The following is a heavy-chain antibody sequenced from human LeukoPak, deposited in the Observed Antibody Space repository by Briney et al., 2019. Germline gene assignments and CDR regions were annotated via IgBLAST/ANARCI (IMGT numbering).Heavy chain of an antibody. D-gene: IGHD3-10*01. J-gene: IGHJ4*02. CDR2: IKSKTDGETT. CDR3: TTDLGTYYHGSQRLIPIDY. V-gene: IGHV3-15*01. CDR1: GFTFTNAW. Sequence: GGSLRLSGVDSGFTFTNAWMSWLRQAPGKGLEWIGRIKSKTDGETTNYAEPVRGRFTISRDDSTRAVYLQMNSLKIEDTAVYYCTTDLGTYYHGSQRLIPIDYWGQGTLVTVSS.